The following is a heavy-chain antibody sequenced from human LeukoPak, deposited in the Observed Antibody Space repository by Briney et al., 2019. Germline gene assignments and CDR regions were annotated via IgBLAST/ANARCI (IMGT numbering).Heavy chain of an antibody. CDR2: ISSTLISI. CDR3: TRDGSGFMVY. CDR1: GFNFSTYN. V-gene: IGHV3-48*04. D-gene: IGHD3-3*01. J-gene: IGHJ4*02. Sequence: GGSLRLSCAASGFNFSTYNMNWVRQTPGKGLESISYISSTLISIYNADSVKGRFTISRDNAKNSLYLQMNSLRAEDTAVYYCTRDGSGFMVYWGQGTLVTVSS.